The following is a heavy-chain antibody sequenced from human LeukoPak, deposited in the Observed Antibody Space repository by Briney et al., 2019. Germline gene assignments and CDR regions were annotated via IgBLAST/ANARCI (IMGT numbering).Heavy chain of an antibody. J-gene: IGHJ4*02. Sequence: GGSLRLSCAASGFIVSHNYMTWVRQAPGKGLEWISVIYIDGTTYYADSVKGRFTISRDQANNTLYLQMNTPRDEDTAVYYCARGPRYSFYWGQGTLVSVSS. CDR1: GFIVSHNY. D-gene: IGHD6-13*01. V-gene: IGHV3-53*01. CDR2: IYIDGTT. CDR3: ARGPRYSFY.